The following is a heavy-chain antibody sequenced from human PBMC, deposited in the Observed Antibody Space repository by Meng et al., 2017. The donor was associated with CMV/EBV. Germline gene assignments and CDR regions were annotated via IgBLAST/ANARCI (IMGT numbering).Heavy chain of an antibody. CDR3: ARWPAEY. CDR1: GFSLSTTGVG. CDR2: IYWDDDK. D-gene: IGHD5-24*01. J-gene: IGHJ4*02. Sequence: QITLKESGPTLVEPTQTLTLTCTFSGFSLSTTGVGVAWIRQSPGEAPEWLALIYWDDDKRYSPSLKSRLTITKDTSKNQVILTVTNMDPVDTATYYCARWPAEYWGQGTLVTVSS. V-gene: IGHV2-5*02.